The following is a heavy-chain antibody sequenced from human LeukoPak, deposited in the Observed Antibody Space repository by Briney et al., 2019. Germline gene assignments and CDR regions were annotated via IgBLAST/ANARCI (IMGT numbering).Heavy chain of an antibody. Sequence: PGGSLRLSCAASGFTFSSYALTWVRQAPGKGLEGVSTISGSGYSTFYAASVKGRFTISRDNSKNTLYLQMNSLRAEDTAVYYCAKLALADPHFDYWGQGTLVTVSS. CDR1: GFTFSSYA. CDR3: AKLALADPHFDY. J-gene: IGHJ4*02. V-gene: IGHV3-23*01. CDR2: ISGSGYST.